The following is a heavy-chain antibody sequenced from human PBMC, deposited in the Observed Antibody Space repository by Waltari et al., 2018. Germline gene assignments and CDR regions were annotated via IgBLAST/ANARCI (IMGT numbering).Heavy chain of an antibody. Sequence: QVQLVQSGAEVKKPGSSVKLSCKASGGTFSSYAISWVRQAPGQGLEWMGGIIPIFGTANYAQKFQGRVTITTDESTSTAYMELSSLRSEDTAVYYCARDRMTTVTPAAFDIWGQGTMVTVSS. CDR1: GGTFSSYA. D-gene: IGHD4-17*01. CDR3: ARDRMTTVTPAAFDI. J-gene: IGHJ3*02. V-gene: IGHV1-69*05. CDR2: IIPIFGTA.